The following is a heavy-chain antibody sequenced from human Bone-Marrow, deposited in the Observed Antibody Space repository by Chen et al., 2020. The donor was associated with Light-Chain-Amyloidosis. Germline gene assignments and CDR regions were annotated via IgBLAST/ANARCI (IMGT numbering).Heavy chain of an antibody. CDR2: ISSNGGST. CDR1: GFTFSSYA. J-gene: IGHJ3*02. V-gene: IGHV3-64*02. CDR3: ARGTIRRYSSGWYLREGAFDI. D-gene: IGHD6-19*01. Sequence: EVQLVESGEGLVQPGGSLRLSCAASGFTFSSYAMHWVRQAPGKGLEYVSAISSNGGSTYYADSVKGRFTISRDNSKNTLYLQMGSLRAEDMAVYYCARGTIRRYSSGWYLREGAFDIWGQGTMVTVSS.